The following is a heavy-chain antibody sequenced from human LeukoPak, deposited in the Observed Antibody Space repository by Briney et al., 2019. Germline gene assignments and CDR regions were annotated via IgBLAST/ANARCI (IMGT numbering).Heavy chain of an antibody. CDR2: ISNSGGST. CDR3: AKRASGSGTSLYYFDY. Sequence: GGSLRLSCATSGFTFSSYAMSWVRQAPGKGLEWVSVISNSGGSTFYADSVKGRFTISRDNSKNTLYLQMNSLRAEDTAVYYCAKRASGSGTSLYYFDYWGQGTLVTVSS. D-gene: IGHD3-10*01. CDR1: GFTFSSYA. J-gene: IGHJ4*02. V-gene: IGHV3-23*01.